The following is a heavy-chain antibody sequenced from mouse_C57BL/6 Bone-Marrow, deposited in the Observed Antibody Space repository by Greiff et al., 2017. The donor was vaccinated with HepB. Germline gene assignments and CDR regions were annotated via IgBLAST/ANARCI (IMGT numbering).Heavy chain of an antibody. Sequence: VQLQQSGAELVQPGASVTLSCTASVFNIKAFYMHWVKQRTEQVLEWIGRIDPEDGETKYAPKFQGKATITADTSSNTAYLQLSSLTSEDTAVYYCARPYHKVIMDYWGQGTSVTDSS. CDR2: IDPEDGET. V-gene: IGHV14-2*01. J-gene: IGHJ4*01. D-gene: IGHD2-12*01. CDR1: VFNIKAFY. CDR3: ARPYHKVIMDY.